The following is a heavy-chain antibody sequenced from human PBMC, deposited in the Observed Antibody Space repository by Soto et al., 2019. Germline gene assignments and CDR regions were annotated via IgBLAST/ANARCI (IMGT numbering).Heavy chain of an antibody. CDR3: ARDAVVDQNWFDT. D-gene: IGHD3-22*01. CDR1: GYTFVDYA. CDR2: MNPNTGKI. V-gene: IGHV1-3*01. J-gene: IGHJ5*02. Sequence: QVRLVQSGAEVKRPGASVKVSCRASGYTFVDYALHWVRQAPGQGLGWVGWMNPNTGKIKPSHRFEDRVCITPDTAPSTAYMQLLALRSEDTAVYFCARDAVVDQNWFDTWGQVTLVTVSS.